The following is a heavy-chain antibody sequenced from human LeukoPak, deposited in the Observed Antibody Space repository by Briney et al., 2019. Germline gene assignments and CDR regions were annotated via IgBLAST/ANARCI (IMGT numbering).Heavy chain of an antibody. CDR3: SLLLWFGELGSGFDY. D-gene: IGHD3-10*01. J-gene: IGHJ4*02. CDR2: INSDGSST. CDR1: GFTFSSYW. V-gene: IGHV3-74*01. Sequence: PGGSLRLSCAASGFTFSSYWMHWVRQAPGKGLVWVSRINSDGSSTSYADSVKGRFTISRDNSKNTLYLQMNSLRAEDTAVYYCSLLLWFGELGSGFDYWGQGTLVTVSS.